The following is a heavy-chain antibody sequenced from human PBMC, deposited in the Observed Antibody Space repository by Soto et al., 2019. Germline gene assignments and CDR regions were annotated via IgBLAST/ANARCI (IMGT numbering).Heavy chain of an antibody. CDR2: ISAYNGNT. D-gene: IGHD4-17*01. Sequence: GASVKVCCKASGYTFTRYGISWVRQAPGQGLEWMGWISAYNGNTNYAQKLQGRVTMTTDTSTSTAYMELRSLRSDDTAVYYCARDMRLEDYGDFNFDYWGQGTLVTVSS. CDR1: GYTFTRYG. V-gene: IGHV1-18*01. J-gene: IGHJ4*02. CDR3: ARDMRLEDYGDFNFDY.